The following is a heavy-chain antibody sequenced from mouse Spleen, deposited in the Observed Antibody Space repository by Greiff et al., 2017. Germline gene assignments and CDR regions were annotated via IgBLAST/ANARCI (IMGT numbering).Heavy chain of an antibody. CDR2: ISSGGSYT. CDR3: APGGVYAMDY. CDR1: GFTFSSYG. V-gene: IGHV5-6*01. J-gene: IGHJ4*01. Sequence: EVKLQESGGDLVKPGGSLKLSCAASGFTFSSYGMSWVRQTPDKRLEWVATISSGGSYTYYPDSVKGRFTISRDNAKNTLYLQMSSLKSEDTAMYYCAPGGVYAMDYWGQGTSVTVSS.